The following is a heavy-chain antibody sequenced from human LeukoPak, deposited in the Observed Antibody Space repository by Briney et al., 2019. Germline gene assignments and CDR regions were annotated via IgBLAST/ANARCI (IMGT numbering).Heavy chain of an antibody. CDR2: ISGSGGST. V-gene: IGHV3-23*01. CDR3: AKAHYYDSSGYPPNWFDP. J-gene: IGHJ5*02. Sequence: GGSLRLSCAASGFTFSSYGMSWVRQAPGKGLEWVSAISGSGGSTYYADSVKGRFTISRDNSKNTLYLQMNSLRAEDTAVYYCAKAHYYDSSGYPPNWFDPWGQGTLVTVSS. D-gene: IGHD3-22*01. CDR1: GFTFSSYG.